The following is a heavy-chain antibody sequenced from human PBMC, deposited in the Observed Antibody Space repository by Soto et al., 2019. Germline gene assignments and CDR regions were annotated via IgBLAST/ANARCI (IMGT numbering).Heavy chain of an antibody. D-gene: IGHD2-21*02. J-gene: IGHJ4*02. CDR2: INAGNGNT. CDR1: GYTFTSYA. CDR3: ARSIVGATALDY. V-gene: IGHV1-3*05. Sequence: QVQLVQSGAEEKKPGASVKVSCKASGYTFTSYAMHWVRQAPGQRLEWMGWINAGNGNTKYSRKFQGRVTITRDTSASTAYMVRSSLRSEDTAVYYCARSIVGATALDYWGQGTLVTVSS.